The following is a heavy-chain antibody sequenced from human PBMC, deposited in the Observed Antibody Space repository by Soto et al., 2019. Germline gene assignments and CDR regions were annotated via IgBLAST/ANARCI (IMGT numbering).Heavy chain of an antibody. J-gene: IGHJ6*03. CDR2: MNHNSGNT. CDR3: ARTPVTDNYCEYMDV. CDR1: GYTFTSYD. D-gene: IGHD5-18*01. Sequence: QVQLVQSGAEVKKPGASVKVSCKASGYTFTSYDINWERQATGQGLEWMGWMNHNSGNTGYAQKFQGRVTMTRNTSMSTADMELISLRSKDKAVYYCARTPVTDNYCEYMDVWGKETTFTGSS. V-gene: IGHV1-8*01.